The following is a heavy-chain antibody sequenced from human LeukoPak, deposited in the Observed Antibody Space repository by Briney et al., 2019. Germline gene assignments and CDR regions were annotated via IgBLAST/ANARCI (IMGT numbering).Heavy chain of an antibody. J-gene: IGHJ4*02. V-gene: IGHV1-46*01. CDR1: GYTFTSYY. D-gene: IGHD3-22*01. Sequence: ASVKVSCKASGYTFTSYYMHRVRQAPGQGLEWMGIINPSGGSTNYAQKFQGRVTMTRDMSTSTVYMELSSLRSEDTAVYYCAREVTYYYDSSGYYDYWGQGTLVTVSS. CDR2: INPSGGST. CDR3: AREVTYYYDSSGYYDY.